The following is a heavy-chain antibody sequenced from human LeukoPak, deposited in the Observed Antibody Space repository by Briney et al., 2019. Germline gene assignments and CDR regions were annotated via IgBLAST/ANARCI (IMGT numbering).Heavy chain of an antibody. CDR3: ARASGCSGYWSLCAFDI. V-gene: IGHV1-2*02. J-gene: IGHJ3*02. Sequence: ASVKVSCKASGYTFTSYYMHWVRQAPGQGLEWMGWINPNSGGTNYAQKFQGRVTMTRDTSISTAYMELSRLRSDDTAVYYCARASGCSGYWSLCAFDIWGQGTMVTVSS. CDR1: GYTFTSYY. D-gene: IGHD3-22*01. CDR2: INPNSGGT.